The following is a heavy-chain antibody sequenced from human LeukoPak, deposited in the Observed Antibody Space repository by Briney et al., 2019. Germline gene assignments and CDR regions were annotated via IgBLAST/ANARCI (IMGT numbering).Heavy chain of an antibody. J-gene: IGHJ4*02. Sequence: PGGSLRLSCAASGFTFSTYSMNWVRQAPGKGLEWVSSISNNSRYIYYADSMRGRFTISRDNAKNSLYLQMNSLKPEDTAVYYCARVAEAAAFDSWGQGTLVTVSA. CDR1: GFTFSTYS. CDR2: ISNNSRYI. CDR3: ARVAEAAAFDS. V-gene: IGHV3-21*06. D-gene: IGHD6-13*01.